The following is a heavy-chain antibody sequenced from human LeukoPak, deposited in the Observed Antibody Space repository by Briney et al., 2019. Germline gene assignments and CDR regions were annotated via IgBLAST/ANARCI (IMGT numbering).Heavy chain of an antibody. D-gene: IGHD2-15*01. V-gene: IGHV3-21*01. Sequence: GGSLRLSCAASGFTFSQYWMSWVRQAPGKGLEWVSSISSSSSYIYYADSVKGRFTISRDNAKNSLYLQMNSLRAEDTAVYYCAREYRPVAAPYGMDVWGQGTTVTVSS. CDR3: AREYRPVAAPYGMDV. CDR1: GFTFSQYW. CDR2: ISSSSSYI. J-gene: IGHJ6*02.